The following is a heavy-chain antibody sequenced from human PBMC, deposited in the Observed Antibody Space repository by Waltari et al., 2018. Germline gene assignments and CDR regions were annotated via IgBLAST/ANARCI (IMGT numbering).Heavy chain of an antibody. CDR3: AKRGDYYYYGMDV. Sequence: EVQLLESGGGLVQPGGSLRLSCAASGFTFSSYTMGWVRQAPGKGLGWVSSISGSGGNTYYADSVKGRFTISRDNSKNTLYLQMNSLRAEDTAVYFCAKRGDYYYYGMDVWGQGITVTVSS. J-gene: IGHJ6*02. V-gene: IGHV3-23*01. CDR2: ISGSGGNT. D-gene: IGHD3-10*01. CDR1: GFTFSSYT.